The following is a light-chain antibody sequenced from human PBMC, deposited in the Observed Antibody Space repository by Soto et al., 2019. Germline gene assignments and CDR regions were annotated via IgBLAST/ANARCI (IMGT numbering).Light chain of an antibody. CDR1: SGSVSTSYY. V-gene: IGLV8-61*01. J-gene: IGLJ3*02. Sequence: QSVVTQEPSFSVSPGGTVTLTCGLNSGSVSTSYYPSWYQQTPGQAPRTLIYSTNTRSSGVPDRFSGSILGNKAALTITGAQADDESDYYCVLYMGSDSWMFGGGTKVTVL. CDR2: STN. CDR3: VLYMGSDSWM.